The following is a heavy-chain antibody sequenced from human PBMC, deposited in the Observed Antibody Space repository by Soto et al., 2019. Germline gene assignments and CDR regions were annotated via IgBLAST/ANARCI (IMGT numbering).Heavy chain of an antibody. CDR3: ARAIKRWEVNYYFDY. CDR1: GSTFNNFA. CDR2: IVVISNTS. V-gene: IGHV1-69*06. J-gene: IGHJ4*02. Sequence: QVVLLQSGAEVKEPGSSVRVSCKVSGSTFNNFAFSLVRQAPGHGPEWMGGIVVISNTSDYSQRFQDRVTITADTSTNTLYMELGSLTFEDTAVYYCARAIKRWEVNYYFDYWGQGTLVTVSS. D-gene: IGHD1-26*01.